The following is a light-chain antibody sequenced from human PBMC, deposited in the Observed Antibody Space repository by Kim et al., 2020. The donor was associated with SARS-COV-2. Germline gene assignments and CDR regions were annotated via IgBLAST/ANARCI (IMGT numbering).Light chain of an antibody. J-gene: IGLJ3*02. Sequence: VSVSPGQTATLTVSGDNLGDKYICWYQQKSGQSPVLVIYQNYKRPSGIPERFSGSNSGNTATLTISGTQAMDEADYYCQAWDFNRVFGRGTQLTVL. CDR3: QAWDFNRV. CDR1: NLGDKY. CDR2: QNY. V-gene: IGLV3-1*01.